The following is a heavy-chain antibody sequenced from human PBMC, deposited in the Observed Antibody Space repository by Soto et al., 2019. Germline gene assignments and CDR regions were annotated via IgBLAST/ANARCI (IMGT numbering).Heavy chain of an antibody. V-gene: IGHV4-59*01. D-gene: IGHD3-16*01. CDR1: GGSISSYY. Sequence: SETLSLTCTVSGGSISSYYWSWIRQPPGKVLEWIVYIYYSGSTNYNPSLKSRVTISVDTSKNQFSLKLSSVIAADTAVYYCARADPDASVGYWGQGTLVNVSS. J-gene: IGHJ4*02. CDR2: IYYSGST. CDR3: ARADPDASVGY.